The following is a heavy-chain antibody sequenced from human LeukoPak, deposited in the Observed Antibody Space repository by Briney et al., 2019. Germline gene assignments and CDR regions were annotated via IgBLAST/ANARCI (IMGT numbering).Heavy chain of an antibody. CDR2: INPNSGGT. CDR3: ARTEVRGTPRH. D-gene: IGHD3-10*01. Sequence: ASVKVSCKASGYTFTGYYMHWVRQAPGQGLEWMGRINPNSGGTNYAQKFQGRVTTTRDTSISTAYMELSRLRSDDTAVYYCARTEVRGTPRHWGQGTLVTVSS. V-gene: IGHV1-2*06. CDR1: GYTFTGYY. J-gene: IGHJ4*02.